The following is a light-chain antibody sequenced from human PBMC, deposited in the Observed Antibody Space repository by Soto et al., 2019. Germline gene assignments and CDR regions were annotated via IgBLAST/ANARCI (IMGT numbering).Light chain of an antibody. J-gene: IGLJ1*01. V-gene: IGLV2-14*01. CDR3: TSYTSSSTLDV. Sequence: LTPPHSLSGSPGQSLTISCTGTSSDVGGYNYVSWYQQHPGKAPKLMIYEVSNRPLGVSNRFSGSKSGNTASLTISGLQAEDEADYYCTSYTSSSTLDVFGTGTKVTVL. CDR1: SSDVGGYNY. CDR2: EVS.